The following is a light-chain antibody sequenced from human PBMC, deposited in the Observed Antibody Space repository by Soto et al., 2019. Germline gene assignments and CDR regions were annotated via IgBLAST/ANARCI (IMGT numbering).Light chain of an antibody. CDR1: QISYNY. CDR3: EQTYSTPVT. V-gene: IGKV1-39*01. Sequence: DIQMTQSPSSLSASVGDRVTVPRLTSQISYNYLNWYQQKPGKAPKLLIYAASSVESGVPLRFSGTGSGTDFTLTISSLQPEDFATYYCEQTYSTPVTFGQGTRLEIK. J-gene: IGKJ5*01. CDR2: AAS.